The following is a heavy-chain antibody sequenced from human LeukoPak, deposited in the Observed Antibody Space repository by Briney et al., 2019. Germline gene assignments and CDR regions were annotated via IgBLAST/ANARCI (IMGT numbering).Heavy chain of an antibody. J-gene: IGHJ4*02. CDR3: ARGFGAYCFDY. D-gene: IGHD3-10*01. CDR1: GFTFSSYN. Sequence: GGSLRLSCAASGFTFSSYNMNWVRQAPGKGLEWVSFTSSSSTYIYYADSVKGRFTISRDNAKNSLYLQMNGLRDEDTAVYYCARGFGAYCFDYWGQGTLVTVSS. CDR2: TSSSSTYI. V-gene: IGHV3-21*01.